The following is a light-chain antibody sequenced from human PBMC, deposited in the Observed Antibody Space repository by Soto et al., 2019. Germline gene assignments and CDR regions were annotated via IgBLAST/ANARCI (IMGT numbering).Light chain of an antibody. CDR2: DAS. J-gene: IGKJ4*01. CDR1: QSVSSY. CDR3: QQRSNWQLT. V-gene: IGKV3-11*01. Sequence: EIVLTQSPATLSLSPGERATLSCRASQSVSSYLAWYQQKPGQAPRLLIYDASNRATGIPARCSGSGSGTDFTLTIRSLEPEDFAVYYCQQRSNWQLTFGGGTKVEIK.